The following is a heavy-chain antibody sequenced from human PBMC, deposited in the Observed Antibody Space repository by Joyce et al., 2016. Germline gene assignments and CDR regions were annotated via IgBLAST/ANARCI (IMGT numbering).Heavy chain of an antibody. J-gene: IGHJ6*03. CDR3: VRQSNSGGRYYYFMDV. CDR1: GFRFSGSW. V-gene: IGHV5-51*01. CDR2: IYPTDSEG. Sequence: EVQLVQSGAEVKKAGQSLKISCQGSGFRFSGSWIGWVRQMPGKGLEWLGIIYPTDSEGRYSPSFQGQVTISADGSTSTAYLQWTSLKASDTATYFCVRQSNSGGRYYYFMDVWGKGTKVIVSS. D-gene: IGHD2-15*01.